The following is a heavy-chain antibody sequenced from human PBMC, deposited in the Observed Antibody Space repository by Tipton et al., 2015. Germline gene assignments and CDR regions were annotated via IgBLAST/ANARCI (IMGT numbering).Heavy chain of an antibody. J-gene: IGHJ4*02. CDR1: GFTFSSYV. Sequence: SLRLSCAASGFTFSSYVMAWVRQTPGKGLEWVSVISDSGGSPYYADSVKGRFSISRDNSKNTLYLRMNSLRVEDTAVYYCAKERSYYSFWSGYYQGAFDSWGQGTLVTVSS. D-gene: IGHD3-3*01. V-gene: IGHV3-23*01. CDR2: ISDSGGSP. CDR3: AKERSYYSFWSGYYQGAFDS.